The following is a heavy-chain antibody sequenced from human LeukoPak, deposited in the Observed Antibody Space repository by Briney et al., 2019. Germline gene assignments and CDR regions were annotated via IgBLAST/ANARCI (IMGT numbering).Heavy chain of an antibody. CDR3: ARDRGASYSSSWYDY. D-gene: IGHD6-13*01. J-gene: IGHJ4*02. CDR2: IYYSGST. V-gene: IGHV4-59*01. Sequence: PSETLSLTCTFSGGSISSYYWSWIRQPPGKGLEWIGYIYYSGSTNYNPSLRSRVTISVDTSKNQFSLLLSSVTAADTAVYYCARDRGASYSSSWYDYWGQGTLVTVSS. CDR1: GGSISSYY.